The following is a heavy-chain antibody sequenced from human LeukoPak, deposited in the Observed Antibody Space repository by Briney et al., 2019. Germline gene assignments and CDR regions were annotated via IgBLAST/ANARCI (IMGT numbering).Heavy chain of an antibody. J-gene: IGHJ4*02. V-gene: IGHV1-18*01. Sequence: ASVKVSCKASGYTSTNYGISWVRQAPGQGLEWMGWISINRGNTNYAKKFKGRVSMTTATSTSTAYMELRGLRYDDTAMYYCARGLDRAYYYDSSGYYNDYWGQGTLVTVSS. CDR1: GYTSTNYG. CDR3: ARGLDRAYYYDSSGYYNDY. D-gene: IGHD3-22*01. CDR2: ISINRGNT.